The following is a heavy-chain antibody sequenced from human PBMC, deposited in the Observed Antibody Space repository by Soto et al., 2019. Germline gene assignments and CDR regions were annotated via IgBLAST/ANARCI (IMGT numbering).Heavy chain of an antibody. V-gene: IGHV1-69*13. D-gene: IGHD3-16*02. CDR3: ARDRPNRYSDY. J-gene: IGHJ4*02. Sequence: ASVKVSCEASGGTFSSYAISWVRQAPGQGLEWMGGIIPIFGTANYAQKFQGRVTITADESTSTAYMELSSLRSEDTAVYYCARDRPNRYSDYWGQGTLVTVSS. CDR1: GGTFSSYA. CDR2: IIPIFGTA.